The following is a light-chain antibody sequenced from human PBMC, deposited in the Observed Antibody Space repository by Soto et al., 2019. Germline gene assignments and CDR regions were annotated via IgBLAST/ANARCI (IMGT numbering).Light chain of an antibody. Sequence: QSALTQPASVAGSAGHTITISCTGSSSDVGGHNYVSWCQHLPDKAPKLMISEVSSRPSGVSNRFSGSKSGNTASLTVSDLQADDEADYYCSSYTPSNTWVFGGGTKLAVL. CDR3: SSYTPSNTWV. V-gene: IGLV2-14*01. J-gene: IGLJ3*02. CDR1: SSDVGGHNY. CDR2: EVS.